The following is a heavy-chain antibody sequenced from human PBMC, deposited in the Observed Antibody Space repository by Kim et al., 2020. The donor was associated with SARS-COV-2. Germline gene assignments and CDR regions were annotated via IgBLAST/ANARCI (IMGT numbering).Heavy chain of an antibody. CDR3: ARDNTDGDYVNWYFDL. V-gene: IGHV1-46*01. Sequence: KFQGRVTMTRDTSTSTVYMELSSLRSEDTAMYYCARDNTDGDYVNWYFDLWGRGTLVTVSS. J-gene: IGHJ2*01. D-gene: IGHD4-17*01.